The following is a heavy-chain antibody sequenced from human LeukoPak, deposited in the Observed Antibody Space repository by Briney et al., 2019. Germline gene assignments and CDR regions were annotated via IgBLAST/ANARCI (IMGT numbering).Heavy chain of an antibody. D-gene: IGHD6-19*01. Sequence: ASVKVSCTASGYTFTSYDINWVRQATGQGLEWMGWMNPNSGNTGYAQKFQGRVTMTRNTSISTAYMELSSLRSEDTAVYYCARDLDSSGSFDYWGQGTLVTVSS. V-gene: IGHV1-8*01. CDR3: ARDLDSSGSFDY. J-gene: IGHJ4*02. CDR2: MNPNSGNT. CDR1: GYTFTSYD.